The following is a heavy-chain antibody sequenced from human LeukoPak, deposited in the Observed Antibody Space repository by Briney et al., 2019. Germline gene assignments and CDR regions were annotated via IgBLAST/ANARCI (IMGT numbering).Heavy chain of an antibody. Sequence: GASVKVSCKASGGTFSSYAISWVRQAPGQGLEWMGGIIPIFGTANYAQKFQGRVTITTDESTSTAYMELSSLRSEDTAVYYCARAEVPKDRYGSGGYYRGGFDYWGQGTLVTVSS. V-gene: IGHV1-69*05. D-gene: IGHD3-10*01. CDR1: GGTFSSYA. J-gene: IGHJ4*02. CDR2: IIPIFGTA. CDR3: ARAEVPKDRYGSGGYYRGGFDY.